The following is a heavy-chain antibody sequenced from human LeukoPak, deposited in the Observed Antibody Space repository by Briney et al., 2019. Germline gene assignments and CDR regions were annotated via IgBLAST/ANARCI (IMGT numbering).Heavy chain of an antibody. Sequence: GESLKISCKGSGYTFTTYWIGWVRQLPGKGLEWMGIIYPGDSDTRYSPSFQGQVTISADKSVSTAYLQWSSLKASDTAMYYCARGGNTAMVSYFNYWGQGTLVTVSS. CDR3: ARGGNTAMVSYFNY. V-gene: IGHV5-51*01. J-gene: IGHJ4*03. CDR1: GYTFTTYW. D-gene: IGHD5-18*01. CDR2: IYPGDSDT.